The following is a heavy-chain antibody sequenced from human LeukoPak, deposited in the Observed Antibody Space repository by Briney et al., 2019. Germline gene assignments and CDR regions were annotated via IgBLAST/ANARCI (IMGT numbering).Heavy chain of an antibody. CDR3: ARRHWNDNYGMGV. D-gene: IGHD1-1*01. Sequence: SETLSLTCTVSGGSISSYYWSWIRQPPGKGLEWIGYIYYSGSTNYNPSLKSRVTISVDTSKNQFSLKLSSVTAADTAVYYCARRHWNDNYGMGVWGQGTTVTVSS. J-gene: IGHJ6*02. CDR1: GGSISSYY. CDR2: IYYSGST. V-gene: IGHV4-59*08.